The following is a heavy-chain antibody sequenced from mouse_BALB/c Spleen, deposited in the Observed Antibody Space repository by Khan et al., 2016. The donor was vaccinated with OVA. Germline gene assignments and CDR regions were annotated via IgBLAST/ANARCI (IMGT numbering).Heavy chain of an antibody. J-gene: IGHJ2*01. V-gene: IGHV1S136*01. CDR3: ARGNWQSYYFDY. CDR2: INPYNGGT. CDR1: GYIFTNYV. D-gene: IGHD4-1*01. Sequence: EVQLQQSGPELGKPGASVKMSCKPSGYIFTNYVLHWVKQKPGQGLEWIGYINPYNGGTKYNEKFKGKATLASDKSSITAYLELSRLTSEDSAAYYSARGNWQSYYFDYWGQGTTLTLSS.